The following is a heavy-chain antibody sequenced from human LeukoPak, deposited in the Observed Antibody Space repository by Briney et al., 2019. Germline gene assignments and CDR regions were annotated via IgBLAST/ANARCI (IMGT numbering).Heavy chain of an antibody. CDR1: GFTVSSNY. D-gene: IGHD3-22*01. CDR3: ARVSYYESSGYYFLSYVDY. V-gene: IGHV3-53*01. CDR2: IYSGGST. Sequence: GGSLRLSCAASGFTVSSNYMSWVRQAPGKGLEWVSVIYSGGSTYYADSARGRFTISRDNSKNTLYLQMNSLGAEDTAVYYCARVSYYESSGYYFLSYVDYWGQGTLVTVSS. J-gene: IGHJ4*02.